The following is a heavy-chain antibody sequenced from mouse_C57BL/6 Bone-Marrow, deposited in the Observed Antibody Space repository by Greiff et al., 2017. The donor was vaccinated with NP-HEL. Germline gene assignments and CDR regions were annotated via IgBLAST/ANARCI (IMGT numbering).Heavy chain of an antibody. D-gene: IGHD1-1*01. Sequence: EVKVVESGGGLVKPGGSLKLSCAASGFTFSSYAMSWVRQTPEKRLEWVATISDGGSYTYYPDNVKGRFTISRDNAKNNLYLQMSHLKSEDTAMYYCARDSITTVVEDWYFDVWGTGTTVTVSS. J-gene: IGHJ1*03. V-gene: IGHV5-4*01. CDR2: ISDGGSYT. CDR3: ARDSITTVVEDWYFDV. CDR1: GFTFSSYA.